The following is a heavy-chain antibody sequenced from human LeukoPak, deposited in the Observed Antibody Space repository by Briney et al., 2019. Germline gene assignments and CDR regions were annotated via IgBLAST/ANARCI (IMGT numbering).Heavy chain of an antibody. Sequence: ASVKVSCKASGYTFTSYDINWVRQATGQGLEWMGWMNPNSGNTGYTQKFQGRVTMTRNTSISTAYMELSSLRSEDTALYYCARRSDGYNYVDYWGQGTLVTVSS. V-gene: IGHV1-8*01. CDR1: GYTFTSYD. CDR3: ARRSDGYNYVDY. D-gene: IGHD5-24*01. J-gene: IGHJ4*02. CDR2: MNPNSGNT.